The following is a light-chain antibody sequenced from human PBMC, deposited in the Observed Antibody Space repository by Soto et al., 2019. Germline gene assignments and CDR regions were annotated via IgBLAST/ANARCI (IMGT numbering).Light chain of an antibody. Sequence: ETVLTQSPVTLSLSPGERATLSCRASQSVSSYLAWYQQKPGQAPRLLIYDASNRATGISSRFSGSGSGTDFTLTISSLEPEDVAVYYCQQRSNWPLTFGGGTKVEIK. V-gene: IGKV3-11*01. J-gene: IGKJ4*01. CDR2: DAS. CDR3: QQRSNWPLT. CDR1: QSVSSY.